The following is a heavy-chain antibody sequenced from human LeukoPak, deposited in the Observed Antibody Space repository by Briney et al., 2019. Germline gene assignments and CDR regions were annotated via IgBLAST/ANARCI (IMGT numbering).Heavy chain of an antibody. V-gene: IGHV3-30*18. CDR2: TSYDGSNK. Sequence: PGGSLRLSCAASGFTFSSYGMHWVRQAPGKGLEWVAVTSYDGSNKYYADSVKGRFTISRDNSKNTLYLQMNSLRAEDTAVYYCAKGDYYGSGKSYYFDYWGQGTLVTVSS. CDR1: GFTFSSYG. CDR3: AKGDYYGSGKSYYFDY. D-gene: IGHD3-10*01. J-gene: IGHJ4*02.